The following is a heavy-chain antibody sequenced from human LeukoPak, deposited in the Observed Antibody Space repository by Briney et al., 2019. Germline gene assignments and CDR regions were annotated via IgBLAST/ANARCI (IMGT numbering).Heavy chain of an antibody. Sequence: SETLSLTCTVAGDSVSSVTDYWAWIRQPPGKGLEWIGYIYYSGSTNYNPSLKSRVTISVDTSKNQFSLKLSSVTAADTAVYYCARSGDGYGDYSSRTADIWGQGTMVTVSS. V-gene: IGHV4-61*01. CDR1: GDSVSSVTDY. D-gene: IGHD4-17*01. J-gene: IGHJ3*02. CDR3: ARSGDGYGDYSSRTADI. CDR2: IYYSGST.